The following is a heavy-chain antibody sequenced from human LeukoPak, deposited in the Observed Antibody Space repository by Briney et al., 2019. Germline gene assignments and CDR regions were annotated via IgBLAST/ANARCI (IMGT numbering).Heavy chain of an antibody. Sequence: PPGGSLRLSCAASGFTFDDYGMSWVRQAPGKGLEWVSGINWNGGSTGYADSVKGRFTISRDNAKNFLYLQMNSLRAEDTALYYCARDGGRSSGWAYYFDNWGQGTLVTVSS. D-gene: IGHD6-19*01. CDR1: GFTFDDYG. CDR2: INWNGGST. CDR3: ARDGGRSSGWAYYFDN. J-gene: IGHJ4*02. V-gene: IGHV3-20*04.